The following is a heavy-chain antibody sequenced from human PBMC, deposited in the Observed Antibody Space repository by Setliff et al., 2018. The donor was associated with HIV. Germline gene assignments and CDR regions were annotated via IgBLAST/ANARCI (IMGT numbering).Heavy chain of an antibody. J-gene: IGHJ4*02. Sequence: SVKVSCKASGATFGNHAVAWVRQAPGQGLEWLGGYIPTVRITRYAEKIQDRLTISADSSTNTAYMEMTRLRSDDTAVYSCARGGDDYGPGTWTFDFWGQGTLVTVSS. CDR3: ARGGDDYGPGTWTFDF. CDR1: GATFGNHA. V-gene: IGHV1-69*10. D-gene: IGHD3-10*01. CDR2: YIPTVRIT.